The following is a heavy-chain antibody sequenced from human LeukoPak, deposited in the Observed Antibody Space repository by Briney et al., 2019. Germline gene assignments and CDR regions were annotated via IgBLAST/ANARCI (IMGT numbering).Heavy chain of an antibody. CDR1: GYTFTGCY. J-gene: IGHJ4*02. V-gene: IGHV1-2*02. D-gene: IGHD3-9*01. CDR2: INPNSGGT. Sequence: ASVKVSCKASGYTFTGCYMHWVRQAPGQGLEWMGWINPNSGGTNYAQKFQGRVTMTRDTSISTAYMELSRLRSDDTAVYYCARDRRDYDILTGYYNGGYFDYWGQGTLVTVSS. CDR3: ARDRRDYDILTGYYNGGYFDY.